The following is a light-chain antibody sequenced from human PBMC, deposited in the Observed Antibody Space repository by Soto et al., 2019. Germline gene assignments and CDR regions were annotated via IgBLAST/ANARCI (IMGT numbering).Light chain of an antibody. CDR2: DAF. CDR3: QQYDDWPLT. CDR1: QNVKSR. Sequence: EKVMTQSPATLSVSPGERATLSCRASQNVKSRLAWYQQKPGQAPRLLIYDAFTRATGTPARFSGSASGTEFTLTISSLQSEDFAIYYCQQYDDWPLTFGGGTKVEIK. V-gene: IGKV3-15*01. J-gene: IGKJ4*01.